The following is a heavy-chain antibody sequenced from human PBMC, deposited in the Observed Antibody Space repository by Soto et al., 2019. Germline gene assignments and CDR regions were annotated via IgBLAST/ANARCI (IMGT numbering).Heavy chain of an antibody. CDR3: ARLDTAMVMLDY. Sequence: PSETLSLTCTVSGGSISSYYWSWIRQPPGKGLEWIGYIYYSGSTNYTPSLKSRVTISVDTSKNQFSLKLSSVTAADTAVYYCARLDTAMVMLDYWGQGTLVTVSS. CDR1: GGSISSYY. V-gene: IGHV4-59*01. D-gene: IGHD5-18*01. J-gene: IGHJ4*02. CDR2: IYYSGST.